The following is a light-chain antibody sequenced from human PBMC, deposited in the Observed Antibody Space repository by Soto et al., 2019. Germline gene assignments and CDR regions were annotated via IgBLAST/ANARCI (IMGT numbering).Light chain of an antibody. Sequence: EIVMTQSPATLSVSPGERATLSCRPSQSVSSDLAWYQQKPGQAPRLLIFGASTRATDIPARFSGSGSGTEFTLTISSLQSEDFAVYYCQQYSTWPPALTFGGGTKVEIK. J-gene: IGKJ4*01. V-gene: IGKV3-15*01. CDR1: QSVSSD. CDR2: GAS. CDR3: QQYSTWPPALT.